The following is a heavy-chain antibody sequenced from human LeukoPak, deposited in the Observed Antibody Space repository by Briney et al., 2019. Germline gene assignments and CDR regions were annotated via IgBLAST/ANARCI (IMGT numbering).Heavy chain of an antibody. CDR3: ARAPEDIVPIGYFDY. V-gene: IGHV4-31*03. CDR1: GGSISSGGYY. J-gene: IGHJ4*02. Sequence: PSETLSLTCTVSGGSISSGGYYWSWIRQHPGKGLEWIGYIYYSGSTYYNPSLKSRVTISVDTSKNQFSLKLSSVTAADTAVYYCARAPEDIVPIGYFDYWGQGTLVTVSS. D-gene: IGHD2-8*01. CDR2: IYYSGST.